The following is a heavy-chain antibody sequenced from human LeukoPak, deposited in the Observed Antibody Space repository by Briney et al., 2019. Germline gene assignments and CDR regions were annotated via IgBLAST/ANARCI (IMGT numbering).Heavy chain of an antibody. D-gene: IGHD3-10*01. Sequence: PGGSLRLSCAASGFTFTIFEMNWFRQAPGRGLEWIAYISASGNIVDYAESVKGRFTIPRDNSKSSLYLRMNSLRAEDTAVYYCAALYYIKGTYWGQGTLVTVSS. CDR1: GFTFTIFE. J-gene: IGHJ4*02. CDR3: AALYYIKGTY. CDR2: ISASGNIV. V-gene: IGHV3-48*03.